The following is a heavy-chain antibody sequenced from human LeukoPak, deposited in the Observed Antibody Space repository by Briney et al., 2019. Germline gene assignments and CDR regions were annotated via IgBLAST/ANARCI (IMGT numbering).Heavy chain of an antibody. D-gene: IGHD7-27*01. CDR2: VYFRGTT. CDR1: GGSISSYY. CDR3: ARSPGAPFDY. J-gene: IGHJ4*02. V-gene: IGHV4-59*01. Sequence: SETLSLTCTVSGGSISSYYWSWIRQPPGKGLEWIGYVYFRGTTNYNPSIKSRVTISVDTSKNQFSLKLTSVTAADTAVYYCARSPGAPFDYWGQGSPVTVSS.